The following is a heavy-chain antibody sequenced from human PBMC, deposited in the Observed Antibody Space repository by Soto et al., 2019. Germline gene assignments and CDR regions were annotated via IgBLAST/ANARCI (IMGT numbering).Heavy chain of an antibody. CDR3: ARDSTLRGYSYGDFDY. V-gene: IGHV1-18*01. Sequence: ASVKVSCKASGYTFTSYGISWVRQAPGQGLEWMGWISAYNGNTKYAQKLQGRVTMTTDTSTSTAYMELRSLRSDDTAVYYCARDSTLRGYSYGDFDYWGQGTLVTVSS. CDR1: GYTFTSYG. CDR2: ISAYNGNT. J-gene: IGHJ4*02. D-gene: IGHD5-18*01.